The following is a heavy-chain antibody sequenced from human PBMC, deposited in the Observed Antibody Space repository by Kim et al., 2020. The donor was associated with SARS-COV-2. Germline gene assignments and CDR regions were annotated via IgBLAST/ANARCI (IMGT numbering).Heavy chain of an antibody. CDR1: GFTFSSYG. CDR2: IWYDGSNK. CDR3: ARDVLGYCSGGSCYVFDY. Sequence: GGSLRLSCAASGFTFSSYGMHWVRQAPGKGLEWVAVIWYDGSNKYYSDSVKGRFTISRDNSKNTLYLQMNSLRAEDTAVYYCARDVLGYCSGGSCYVFDYWGQGTLVTVSS. J-gene: IGHJ4*02. V-gene: IGHV3-33*08. D-gene: IGHD2-15*01.